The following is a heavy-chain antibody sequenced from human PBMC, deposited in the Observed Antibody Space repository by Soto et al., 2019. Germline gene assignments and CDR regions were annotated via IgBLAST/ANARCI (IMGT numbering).Heavy chain of an antibody. CDR3: ARWVVPAANFDY. Sequence: QVQLQQWGAGLLKPSETLSLTCAVYGGSFSGYYWSWIRQPPGKGLEWIGEINHRGSTNYNPSLKSRVTISVDTSKNQFSLKLSSVTASDTALYYCARWVVPAANFDYWGQGTLVTVSS. CDR1: GGSFSGYY. D-gene: IGHD2-2*01. CDR2: INHRGST. J-gene: IGHJ4*02. V-gene: IGHV4-34*01.